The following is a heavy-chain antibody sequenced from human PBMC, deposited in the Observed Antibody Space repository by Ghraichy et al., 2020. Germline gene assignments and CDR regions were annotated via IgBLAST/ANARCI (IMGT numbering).Heavy chain of an antibody. CDR1: GGSISSNS. D-gene: IGHD6-19*01. Sequence: GSLRLSCTVSGGSISSNSWSWIRQPPGKGLEWIGDIFYSGSTNYNPSLKSRVTISVDKSKNQFSLKLNSVTAADTAVYYCARDAPYSSGSDALDVWGQGTMVTASS. CDR3: ARDAPYSSGSDALDV. V-gene: IGHV4-59*01. J-gene: IGHJ3*01. CDR2: IFYSGST.